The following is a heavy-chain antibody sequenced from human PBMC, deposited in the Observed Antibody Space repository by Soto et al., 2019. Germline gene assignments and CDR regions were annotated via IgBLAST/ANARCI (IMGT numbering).Heavy chain of an antibody. J-gene: IGHJ4*02. CDR3: ARGRGLYDY. Sequence: QVQLVQSGAEVKKPGASVKVSCKASGYIFNRYVMHWVRQAPGQRPEWMGWIDAGNGKTKYSEKFQGRVTITRDTSASTAYMELTTLRSEDTAVYYCARGRGLYDYWGQGTQVIVSS. CDR1: GYIFNRYV. CDR2: IDAGNGKT. D-gene: IGHD6-19*01. V-gene: IGHV1-3*01.